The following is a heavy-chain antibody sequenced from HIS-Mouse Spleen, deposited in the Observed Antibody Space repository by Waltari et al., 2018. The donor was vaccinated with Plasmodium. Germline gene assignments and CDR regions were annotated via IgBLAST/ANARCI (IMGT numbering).Heavy chain of an antibody. D-gene: IGHD6-13*01. CDR1: GFTVSSHY. CDR3: ARGNSGYSSSWYLFDY. V-gene: IGHV3-53*02. J-gene: IGHJ4*02. Sequence: EVQLVETGGGLIQPGGSLRLSCAASGFTVSSHYLSWVRQAPGKGLEWVSVIYSGGRTYYADSVKGRFTISRDNSKNTLYLQMNSLRAEDTAVYYCARGNSGYSSSWYLFDYWGQGTLVTVSS. CDR2: IYSGGRT.